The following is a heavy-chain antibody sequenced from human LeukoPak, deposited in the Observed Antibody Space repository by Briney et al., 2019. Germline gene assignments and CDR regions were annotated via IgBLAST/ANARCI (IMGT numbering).Heavy chain of an antibody. Sequence: ASVKVSCKASGYTFTGYHMHWVRQAPGQGLEWMGRINPNSGGTNYAQKFQGRVTMTRDTSISTAYMELSRLRSDDTAVYYCARVRTGGYSYGQTFDYWGQGTLVTVSS. CDR3: ARVRTGGYSYGQTFDY. D-gene: IGHD5-18*01. CDR1: GYTFTGYH. CDR2: INPNSGGT. J-gene: IGHJ4*02. V-gene: IGHV1-2*06.